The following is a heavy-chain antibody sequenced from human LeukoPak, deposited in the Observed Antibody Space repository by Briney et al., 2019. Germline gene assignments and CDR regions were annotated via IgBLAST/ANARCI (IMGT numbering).Heavy chain of an antibody. J-gene: IGHJ6*03. CDR3: ARDRRVSGAYYYYYMDV. V-gene: IGHV1-2*02. Sequence: GASVKVSCKASGYTFTGYYMHWVRQAHGHGLEWKGWINPNSGGTNYAQKFQGRVTMTRDTSISTVYMELSRLTFDDTAMYYCARDRRVSGAYYYYYMDVWGKGTTVTVSS. D-gene: IGHD3-3*01. CDR2: INPNSGGT. CDR1: GYTFTGYY.